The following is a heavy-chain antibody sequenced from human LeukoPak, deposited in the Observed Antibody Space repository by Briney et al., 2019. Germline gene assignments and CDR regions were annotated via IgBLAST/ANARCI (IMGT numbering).Heavy chain of an antibody. V-gene: IGHV3-48*03. CDR3: ARDTGGVLRYFDWFTPIYYFDY. J-gene: IGHJ4*02. CDR1: GFTFSSSE. CDR2: ISSGGSTI. D-gene: IGHD3-9*01. Sequence: TGGSLRLSCAASGFTFSSSEMNWVRQAPGKGLEWVSYISSGGSTIYYADSVKGRFTISRDNAKNSLYLQMNSLRAEDTAVYYCARDTGGVLRYFDWFTPIYYFDYWGQGTLVTVSS.